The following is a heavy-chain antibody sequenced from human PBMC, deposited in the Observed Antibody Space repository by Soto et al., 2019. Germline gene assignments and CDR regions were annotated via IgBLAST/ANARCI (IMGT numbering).Heavy chain of an antibody. J-gene: IGHJ1*01. CDR2: IYYSGST. D-gene: IGHD2-15*01. CDR3: ARHGLNRYCSGGSCYSLQGEYFQH. V-gene: IGHV4-39*01. CDR1: GGSISSSSYY. Sequence: SETLSLTCTVSGGSISSSSYYWGWIRQPPGKGLEWIGSIYYSGSTYYNPSLKSRVTISVDTSKNQFSLKLSSVTAADTAVYYCARHGLNRYCSGGSCYSLQGEYFQHWGQGTLVTVSS.